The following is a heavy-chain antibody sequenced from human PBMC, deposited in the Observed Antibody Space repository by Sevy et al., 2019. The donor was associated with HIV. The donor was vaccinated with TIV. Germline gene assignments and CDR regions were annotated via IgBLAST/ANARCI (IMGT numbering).Heavy chain of an antibody. V-gene: IGHV3-30-3*01. D-gene: IGHD5-18*01. CDR1: GFTFSSYA. Sequence: GGSLRLSCAASGFTFSSYAMHWVRQAPGKGLEWVAVISYDGSNKYYADSVKGRFTISRDNSKNTLCLQMNSLRAEDTAVYYCARDGRGYSYGHYYYYYYYMDVWGKGTTVTVSS. CDR3: ARDGRGYSYGHYYYYYYYMDV. J-gene: IGHJ6*03. CDR2: ISYDGSNK.